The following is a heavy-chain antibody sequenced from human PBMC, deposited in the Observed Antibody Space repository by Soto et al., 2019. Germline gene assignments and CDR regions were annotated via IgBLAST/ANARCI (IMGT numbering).Heavy chain of an antibody. CDR3: ARGRGRYSSGWSWFDP. CDR2: IFQSGST. CDR1: GGTIRSPDW. Sequence: SETLSLTCGVSGGTIRSPDWCTWVRQPPGKGLEWIGEIFQSGSTNYTPSLESRVTISVDKSKNQFSLTWTSVTAADTAVYFCARGRGRYSSGWSWFDPWGQGILVTVSS. J-gene: IGHJ5*02. D-gene: IGHD6-19*01. V-gene: IGHV4-4*02.